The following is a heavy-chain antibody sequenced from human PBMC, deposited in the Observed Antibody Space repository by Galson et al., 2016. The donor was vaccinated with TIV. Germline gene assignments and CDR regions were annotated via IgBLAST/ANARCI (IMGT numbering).Heavy chain of an antibody. D-gene: IGHD6-13*01. V-gene: IGHV3-30*05. CDR3: ARASRLDSSNWYRQVYYYGMDV. CDR2: ISYDGSNT. J-gene: IGHJ6*02. Sequence: SLRLSCAASGFSFSNYGMHWVRQAPGKGLEWVAVISYDGSNTYYADFVKGRFTISRDNSKNTLYLQMNNLRAEDTAVYYCARASRLDSSNWYRQVYYYGMDVWGQGTTVTVSS. CDR1: GFSFSNYG.